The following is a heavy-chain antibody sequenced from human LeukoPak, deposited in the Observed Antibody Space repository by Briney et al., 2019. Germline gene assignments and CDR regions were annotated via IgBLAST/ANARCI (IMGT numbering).Heavy chain of an antibody. CDR2: IIPIFGTA. J-gene: IGHJ4*02. D-gene: IGHD3-22*01. Sequence: SVKVSCKASGGTFSSYAISWVRQAPGQGLEWMGGIIPIFGTANYAQKFQGRVTITADESTSTAYMELSSLRSEDTAVYYCASRADSSGYSYYFDYWGQGTLVTVSS. CDR1: GGTFSSYA. CDR3: ASRADSSGYSYYFDY. V-gene: IGHV1-69*13.